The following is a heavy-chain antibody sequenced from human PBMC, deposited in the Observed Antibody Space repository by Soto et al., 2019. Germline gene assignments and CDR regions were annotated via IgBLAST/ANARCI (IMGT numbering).Heavy chain of an antibody. Sequence: QVQLVQSGAEVKKPGSSVKVSCKASGGTFSSYAISWVRQAPGQGLEWMGGIIPIFGTANYAQKFQGRVTITADKSTSTAYMELSSLRSEDTAVYYCAGRSEGYDSSGYGRGVDYWGQGTLVTVSS. D-gene: IGHD3-22*01. CDR3: AGRSEGYDSSGYGRGVDY. CDR2: IIPIFGTA. J-gene: IGHJ4*02. CDR1: GGTFSSYA. V-gene: IGHV1-69*06.